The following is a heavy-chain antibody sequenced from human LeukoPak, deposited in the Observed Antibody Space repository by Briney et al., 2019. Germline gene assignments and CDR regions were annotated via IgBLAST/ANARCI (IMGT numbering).Heavy chain of an antibody. Sequence: PGGSLRLSCAASGFTFSSYSMNWVRQPPGKGLEWIGEINHSGSTNYNPSLKSRVTISVDTSKNQFSLKLSSVTAADTAVYYCARGPSRLGYSSGWYVGEGFDPWGQGTLVTVSS. J-gene: IGHJ5*02. V-gene: IGHV4-34*01. CDR2: INHSGST. CDR1: GFTFSSYS. CDR3: ARGPSRLGYSSGWYVGEGFDP. D-gene: IGHD6-19*01.